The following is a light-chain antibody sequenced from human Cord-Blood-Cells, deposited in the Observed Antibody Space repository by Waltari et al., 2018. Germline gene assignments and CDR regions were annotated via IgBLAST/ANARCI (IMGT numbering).Light chain of an antibody. V-gene: IGLV2-14*01. CDR2: DVS. J-gene: IGLJ3*02. CDR1: SSDVGGYNY. Sequence: QSALTQPASVSGSPGQSITISCTGTSSDVGGYNYVSWYQQHPGNAPKLMIYDVSNPPSGVSNRFSGSTSGNTASLTISGLQAEDEADYYCSSYTSSSIWVFGGGTKLTVL. CDR3: SSYTSSSIWV.